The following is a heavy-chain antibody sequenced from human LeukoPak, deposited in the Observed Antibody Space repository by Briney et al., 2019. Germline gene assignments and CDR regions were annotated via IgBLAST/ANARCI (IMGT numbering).Heavy chain of an antibody. J-gene: IGHJ4*02. CDR2: ISGSGGST. CDR1: GVTFSSYA. V-gene: IGHV3-23*01. Sequence: GGSLRLSCAASGVTFSSYAMSWVRQAPGKGLESVSGISGSGGSTYYADSVKGRFTISRDNSKNTLYLQMNSLRAEDTAVYYCAKDGGYRPLGDFDYWGQGTLVTVSS. CDR3: AKDGGYRPLGDFDY. D-gene: IGHD5-24*01.